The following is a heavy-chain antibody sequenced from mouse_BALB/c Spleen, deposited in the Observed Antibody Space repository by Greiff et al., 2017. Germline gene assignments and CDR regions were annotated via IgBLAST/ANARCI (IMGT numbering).Heavy chain of an antibody. V-gene: IGHV1S127*01. CDR3: TRGYYYGSSFYAMDY. Sequence: QVQLQQPGAELVKPGASVKMSCKASGYTFTSYWMHWVKQRPGQGLEWIGVIDPSDSYTSYNQKFKGKATLTVDTSSSTAYMQLSSLTSEDSAAYYCTRGYYYGSSFYAMDYWGQGTSVTVSS. CDR1: GYTFTSYW. J-gene: IGHJ4*01. D-gene: IGHD1-1*01. CDR2: IDPSDSYT.